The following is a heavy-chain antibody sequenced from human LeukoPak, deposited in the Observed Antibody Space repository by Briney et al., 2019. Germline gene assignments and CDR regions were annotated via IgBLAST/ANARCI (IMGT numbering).Heavy chain of an antibody. J-gene: IGHJ3*02. Sequence: PSETLSLTCTVSGGSISSYYWSWIRQPAGKGLEWIGRIYTRGSTNYNPSLKSRVTMSVDTSKNQFSLKLSSVTAADTAVHYCARSEQWPGQDAFDIWGQGTMVTVSS. CDR1: GGSISSYY. V-gene: IGHV4-4*07. CDR3: ARSEQWPGQDAFDI. D-gene: IGHD6-19*01. CDR2: IYTRGST.